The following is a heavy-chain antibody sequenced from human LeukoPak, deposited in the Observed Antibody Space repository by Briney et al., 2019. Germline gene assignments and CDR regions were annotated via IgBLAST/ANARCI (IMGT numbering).Heavy chain of an antibody. J-gene: IGHJ4*02. Sequence: ASVKVSCKASGYTFTGYYMHWVRQAPGQGLEWMGWINPNSGGTNYARKFQGRVTMTRDTSISTAYMELSRLRSDDTAVYYCATRFPNGSSSGWSFDYWGQGTLVTVSS. D-gene: IGHD6-19*01. CDR3: ATRFPNGSSSGWSFDY. V-gene: IGHV1-2*02. CDR1: GYTFTGYY. CDR2: INPNSGGT.